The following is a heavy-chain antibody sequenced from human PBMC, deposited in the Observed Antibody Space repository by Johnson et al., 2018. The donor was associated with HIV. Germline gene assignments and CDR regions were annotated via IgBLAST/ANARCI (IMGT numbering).Heavy chain of an antibody. CDR2: ISWNSDTL. CDR1: GFTFEDYA. CDR3: ARGSRYTYDNDDAFDI. V-gene: IGHV3-9*01. J-gene: IGHJ3*02. D-gene: IGHD1-14*01. Sequence: VQLVESGGTLVQPDRSLRLSCASSGFTFEDYAMHWVRQGPGKGLEWVSGISWNSDTLVYADSVKGRFTISRDNSKNTLYLQVNSLRAEDAAVYYCARGSRYTYDNDDAFDIWGQGTMVTVSS.